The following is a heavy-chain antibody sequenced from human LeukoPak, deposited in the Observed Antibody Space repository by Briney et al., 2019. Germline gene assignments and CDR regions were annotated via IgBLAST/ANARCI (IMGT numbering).Heavy chain of an antibody. V-gene: IGHV4-31*03. CDR2: IYYSGST. D-gene: IGHD3-10*01. CDR1: GGSISSGGYY. Sequence: SETLSLTCTVSGGSISSGGYYWSWIRQHPGKGLEWIGYIYYSGSTYYNPSLKSRVTISVDTSKNQFSLKLSSVTAADTAVYYWARDRAMGRGPYYSPYGMDGWGKGTTVNVSS. J-gene: IGHJ6*04. CDR3: ARDRAMGRGPYYSPYGMDG.